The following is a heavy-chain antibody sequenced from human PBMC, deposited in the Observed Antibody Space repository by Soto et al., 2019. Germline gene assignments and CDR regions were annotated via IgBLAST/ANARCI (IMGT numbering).Heavy chain of an antibody. CDR3: AKDNCISTSCYRPYNWFDP. D-gene: IGHD2-2*01. CDR1: GFTFSSYG. V-gene: IGHV3-30*18. CDR2: ISYGGSNK. J-gene: IGHJ5*02. Sequence: QVQLVESGGGVVQPGRSLRLSCAASGFTFSSYGMHWVRQAPGKGLEWVAVISYGGSNKYYADSVKGRFTISRDNSKNTLYLQMNSLRAEDTAVYYCAKDNCISTSCYRPYNWFDPWGQGTLVTVSS.